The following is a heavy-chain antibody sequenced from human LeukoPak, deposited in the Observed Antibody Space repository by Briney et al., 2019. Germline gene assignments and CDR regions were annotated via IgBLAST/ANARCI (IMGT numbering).Heavy chain of an antibody. J-gene: IGHJ5*02. D-gene: IGHD2-2*01. CDR1: GYTFTSYG. Sequence: GASVKVSCKASGYTFTSYGISWVRQAPGQGLEWMGWISAYNGNTNYAQKLQGRVTMTTDTSTSTAYMEVRSLRSDDTAVYYCARGRGPRVRANHNWFDPWGQGTLVTVSS. CDR3: ARGRGPRVRANHNWFDP. CDR2: ISAYNGNT. V-gene: IGHV1-18*01.